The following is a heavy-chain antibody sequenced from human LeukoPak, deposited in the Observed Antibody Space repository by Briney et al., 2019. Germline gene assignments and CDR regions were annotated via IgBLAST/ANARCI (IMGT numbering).Heavy chain of an antibody. CDR1: GFIFDDYG. CDR3: ARYGASVY. J-gene: IGHJ4*02. V-gene: IGHV3-20*04. CDR2: INWSGDST. Sequence: GGSLRLSCAASGFIFDDYGMSWVRHAPGKGLEWVSGINWSGDSTGYADSVKGRFTISRDNARNSLYLQMNSLRAEDTALYYCARYGASVYWGQGTLVTVSS. D-gene: IGHD3-10*01.